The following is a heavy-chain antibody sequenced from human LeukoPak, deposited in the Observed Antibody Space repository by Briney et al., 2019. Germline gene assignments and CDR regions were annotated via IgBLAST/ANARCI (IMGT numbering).Heavy chain of an antibody. D-gene: IGHD6-19*01. CDR1: GYSFSRYW. CDR3: ARQDGSAWYYSDY. V-gene: IGHV5-51*01. J-gene: IGHJ4*02. CDR2: IYPGDSDT. Sequence: GESLKISCKGSGYSFSRYWIGWVRQMPGKGLEWMGIIYPGDSDTRYSPSFQGQVTISADESISTAYLQWSSLKASDTAMYYCARQDGSAWYYSDYWGQGTLVTVSS.